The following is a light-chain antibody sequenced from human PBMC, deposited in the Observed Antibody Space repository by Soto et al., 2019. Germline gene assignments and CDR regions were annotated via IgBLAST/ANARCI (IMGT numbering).Light chain of an antibody. J-gene: IGKJ2*01. CDR3: QQYNSYLYT. CDR2: DAS. CDR1: QSVGSW. Sequence: DIKMTQSPSTLSASVGDRVTITCRASQSVGSWLAWYRQKPGKAPTLLIYDASRLESGVPSRFSGSGYETEFTLTISSLQPDDFATYYCQQYNSYLYTFGQGTKVEI. V-gene: IGKV1-5*01.